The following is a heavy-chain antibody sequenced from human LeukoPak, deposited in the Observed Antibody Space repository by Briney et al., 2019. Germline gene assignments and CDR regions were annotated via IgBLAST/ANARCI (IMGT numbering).Heavy chain of an antibody. CDR1: GDSVSGSPAV. D-gene: IGHD3-10*01. J-gene: IGHJ4*02. V-gene: IGHV6-1*01. CDR3: ARGAVRGGTNFDY. Sequence: PSQTLSLNCAISGDSVSGSPAVWNWIRQSPSRGLEWLGRADYRAKWYIEYAVSVKGRTTNTPDSSKNQFSLQLNSATPEDTAVYYCARGAVRGGTNFDYWGQGTLVTVSS. CDR2: ADYRAKWYI.